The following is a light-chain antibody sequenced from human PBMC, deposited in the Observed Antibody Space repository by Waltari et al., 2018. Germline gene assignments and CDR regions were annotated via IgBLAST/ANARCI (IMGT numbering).Light chain of an antibody. Sequence: SSLLPHPPPVSVAPRKTATLPLGGNDIGTRSGHWYQPKPGQAPALVVFDDSARPSAIPERFSGSNSANTATLTISRVEAGDEADYYCHVWDTKTDHVVFGGGTKLTVL. J-gene: IGLJ2*01. CDR1: DIGTRS. CDR2: DDS. CDR3: HVWDTKTDHVV. V-gene: IGLV3-21*03.